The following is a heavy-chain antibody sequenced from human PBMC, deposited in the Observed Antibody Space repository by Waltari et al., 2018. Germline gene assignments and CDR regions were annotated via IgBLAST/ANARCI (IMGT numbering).Heavy chain of an antibody. V-gene: IGHV3-30*18. J-gene: IGHJ4*02. CDR2: ISYYGINK. D-gene: IGHD6-13*01. CDR3: AKDQTAAGPPFDY. CDR1: GFTFSSYG. Sequence: QVQLVESGGGVVQPGRSLRLSCAASGFTFSSYGMHWVRQAPGKGLEWVAVISYYGINKYYPDSVKGRFTISRDNSKNTLYLQMNSLRAEDTAVYYCAKDQTAAGPPFDYLGQGTLVTVPS.